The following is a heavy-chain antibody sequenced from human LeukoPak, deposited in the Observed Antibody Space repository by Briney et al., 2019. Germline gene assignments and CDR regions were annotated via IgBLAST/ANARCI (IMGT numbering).Heavy chain of an antibody. CDR3: ARAPWWNGMDV. CDR1: GFTFSSYE. V-gene: IGHV3-48*03. D-gene: IGHD2-15*01. Sequence: GGSLRLSCAASGFTFSSYEMSWVRQAPGKGLEWVSYISGSGNTIYYADSVEGQFIISRDNAKNSLYLQMNSLRAEDTAVYYCARAPWWNGMDVWGKGSTVTVSS. J-gene: IGHJ6*04. CDR2: ISGSGNTI.